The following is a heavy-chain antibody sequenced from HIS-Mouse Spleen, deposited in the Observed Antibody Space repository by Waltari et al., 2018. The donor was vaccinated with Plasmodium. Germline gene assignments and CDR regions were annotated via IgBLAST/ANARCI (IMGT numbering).Heavy chain of an antibody. J-gene: IGHJ2*01. CDR3: AREDILTGYYNDYWYFDL. Sequence: EVQLVESGGGLVKPGGSLRLSCAASGFTFSYYRMNWVRHAPGKGRGWVSYISSSSYLYYDDSVKGRFTISRDNAKNSLYLQMNSLRAEDTAVYYCAREDILTGYYNDYWYFDLWGRGSLVTVSS. CDR2: ISSSSYL. CDR1: GFTFSYYR. D-gene: IGHD3-9*01. V-gene: IGHV3-21*05.